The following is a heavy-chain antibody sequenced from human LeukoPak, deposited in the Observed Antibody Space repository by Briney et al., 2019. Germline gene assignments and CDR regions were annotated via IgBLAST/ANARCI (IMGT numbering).Heavy chain of an antibody. Sequence: GGSLRLSCAASGFTFSSSAVNRVRQAPGKGLEWVSACGTDGDTYYADSVKGRFTISRDNSKNTLYLQMTSLRADDTAVYYCAKKTPGTHPFDYWGQGTLVTVSP. D-gene: IGHD6-13*01. CDR1: GFTFSSSA. CDR3: AKKTPGTHPFDY. V-gene: IGHV3-23*01. CDR2: CGTDGDT. J-gene: IGHJ4*02.